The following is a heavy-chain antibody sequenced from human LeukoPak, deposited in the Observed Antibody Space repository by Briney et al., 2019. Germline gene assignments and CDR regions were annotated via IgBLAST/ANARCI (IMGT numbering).Heavy chain of an antibody. CDR3: ASHHGDYES. CDR1: GFTFSSYS. V-gene: IGHV3-48*04. Sequence: GGSLRLSCAASGFTFSSYSMNWVRQAPGKGLEWVSYISSSSSTIYYADSVKGRFTISRDNAKNSLYLQMNSLRAEDTAVYYCASHHGDYESWGQGTLVTVSS. D-gene: IGHD4-17*01. CDR2: ISSSSSTI. J-gene: IGHJ4*02.